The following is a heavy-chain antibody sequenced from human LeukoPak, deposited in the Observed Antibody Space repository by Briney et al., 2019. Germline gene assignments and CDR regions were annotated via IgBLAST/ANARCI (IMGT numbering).Heavy chain of an antibody. CDR1: GYTFTSYA. D-gene: IGHD6-13*01. Sequence: ASVKVSCKASGYTFTSYAMNWVRQAPGQGLEWMGWINTNTGNPTYAQGFTGRFVFSLGTSVSTAYLQISSLKTEDTAVYYCATVPFSSSWYRPFDYWGQGTLVTVSS. J-gene: IGHJ4*02. CDR3: ATVPFSSSWYRPFDY. V-gene: IGHV7-4-1*02. CDR2: INTNTGNP.